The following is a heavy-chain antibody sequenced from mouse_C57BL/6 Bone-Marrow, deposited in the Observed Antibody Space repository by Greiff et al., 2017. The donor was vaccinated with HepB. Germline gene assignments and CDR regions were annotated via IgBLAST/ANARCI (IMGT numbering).Heavy chain of an antibody. D-gene: IGHD1-1*01. CDR3: ASHSITTVVAHYAMDY. CDR1: GFTFSSYG. CDR2: ISSGGSYT. V-gene: IGHV5-6*01. Sequence: EVQVVESGGDLVKPGGSLKLSCAASGFTFSSYGMSWVRQTPDKRLEWVATISSGGSYTYYPDSVKGRFTISRDNAKNTLYLQMSSLKSEDTAMYYCASHSITTVVAHYAMDYWGQGTSVTVSS. J-gene: IGHJ4*01.